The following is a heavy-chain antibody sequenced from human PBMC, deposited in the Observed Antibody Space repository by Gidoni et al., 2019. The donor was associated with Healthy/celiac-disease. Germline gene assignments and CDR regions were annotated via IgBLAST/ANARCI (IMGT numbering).Heavy chain of an antibody. V-gene: IGHV3-9*01. CDR1: GFTFDYYA. CDR3: AKDSWADIVVVPAASYYYGMDV. CDR2: ISWNSGSI. Sequence: EVQLVESGGGLVQPGRSLRLSCAASGFTFDYYAMHWVRQAPGKGLEWVSGISWNSGSIGYADSVKGRFTISRDNAKNSLYLQMNSLRAEDTALYYCAKDSWADIVVVPAASYYYGMDVWGQGTTVTVSS. J-gene: IGHJ6*02. D-gene: IGHD2-2*01.